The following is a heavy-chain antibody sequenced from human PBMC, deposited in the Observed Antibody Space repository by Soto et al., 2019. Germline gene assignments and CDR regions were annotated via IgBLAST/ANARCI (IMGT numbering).Heavy chain of an antibody. CDR3: AHALVVVAATARLYYYYGMDV. CDR1: GFSLSTSGVG. J-gene: IGHJ6*02. V-gene: IGHV2-5*02. Sequence: QITLKESGPTLVKPTQTLTLTCTFSGFSLSTSGVGVGWIRQPPGKALEWLALIYWDDDKRYSPSLKSRLTNTKDTSKNQVVLTMTNMDPVDTATYYCAHALVVVAATARLYYYYGMDVWGQGTTVTVSS. D-gene: IGHD2-15*01. CDR2: IYWDDDK.